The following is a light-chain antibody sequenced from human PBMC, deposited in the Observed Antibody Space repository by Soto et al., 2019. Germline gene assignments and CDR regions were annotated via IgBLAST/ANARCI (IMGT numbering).Light chain of an antibody. CDR3: QQYDVTPPNT. J-gene: IGKJ4*01. V-gene: IGKV3-20*01. CDR2: GAS. Sequence: EIVLTQSPGTLSLSPGERATLSCRASQSVSTTYLGWYQQKPGQAPRLLIYGASSRATGIPDRFSGSGSGTEFTLTISRLEPEDFAFYYCQQYDVTPPNTFGGGTKVDIK. CDR1: QSVSTTY.